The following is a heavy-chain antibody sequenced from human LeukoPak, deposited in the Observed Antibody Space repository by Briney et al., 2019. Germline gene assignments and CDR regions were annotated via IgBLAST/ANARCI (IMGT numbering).Heavy chain of an antibody. D-gene: IGHD6-19*01. Sequence: SETLSLTCTVSGGSISSYYWSWIRQPPGKGLEWIGYIYYSGSTNYNPSLKSRVTISVDTSKNQFSLKLSSVTAADTAVYYCARESIAVAGTLLYYGMDVWGQGTTVTVSS. CDR3: ARESIAVAGTLLYYGMDV. CDR1: GGSISSYY. CDR2: IYYSGST. J-gene: IGHJ6*02. V-gene: IGHV4-59*01.